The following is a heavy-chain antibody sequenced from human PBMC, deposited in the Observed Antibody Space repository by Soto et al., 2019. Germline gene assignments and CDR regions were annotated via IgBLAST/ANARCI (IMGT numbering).Heavy chain of an antibody. D-gene: IGHD3-9*01. CDR2: IIPILGIA. V-gene: IGHV1-69*02. Sequence: SVKVSCKASGGTFSSYTISCVRQAPGQGLEWMGRIIPILGIANYAQKFQGRVTITADKSTSTAYMELSSLRSEDTAVYYCARAPTYYDLLTGYSYAEYFQHWG. J-gene: IGHJ1*01. CDR1: GGTFSSYT. CDR3: ARAPTYYDLLTGYSYAEYFQH.